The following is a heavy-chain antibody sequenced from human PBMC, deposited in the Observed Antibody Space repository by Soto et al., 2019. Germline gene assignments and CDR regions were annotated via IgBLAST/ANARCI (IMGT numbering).Heavy chain of an antibody. J-gene: IGHJ4*02. CDR1: GYTFTGYY. CDR3: ARSYPNYYDSSGYSALSPAGLDY. Sequence: ASVKVSCKASGYTFTGYYMHWVRQAPGQGLEWMGWINPSGGSTSYAQKFQGRVTMTRDTSTSTVYMELSSLRSEDTAVYYCARSYPNYYDSSGYSALSPAGLDYWGQGTLVTVSS. CDR2: INPSGGST. V-gene: IGHV1-46*03. D-gene: IGHD3-22*01.